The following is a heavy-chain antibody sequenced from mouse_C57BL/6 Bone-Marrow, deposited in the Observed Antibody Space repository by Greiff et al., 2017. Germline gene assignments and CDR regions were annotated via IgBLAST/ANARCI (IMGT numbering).Heavy chain of an antibody. J-gene: IGHJ4*01. V-gene: IGHV1-82*01. CDR3: ARSMRYGYDGGSYAMDY. CDR1: GYAFSSSW. CDR2: IYPGDGDT. D-gene: IGHD2-2*01. Sequence: QVQLKESGPELVKPGASVKISCKASGYAFSSSWMNWVKQRPGKGLEWVGRIYPGDGDTNYNGKFKGKATLTADKSSSTAYMQLSSLTSEDSAVYFCARSMRYGYDGGSYAMDYWGQGTSVTVSS.